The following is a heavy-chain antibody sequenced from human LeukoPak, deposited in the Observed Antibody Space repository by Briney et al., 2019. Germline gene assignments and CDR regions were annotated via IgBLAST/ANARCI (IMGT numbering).Heavy chain of an antibody. J-gene: IGHJ4*02. V-gene: IGHV3-23*01. D-gene: IGHD3-9*01. Sequence: GGSLRLSCAASGFTFSSYAMSWVRQAPGKGLEWVSAISGSGGSTYYADSVKGRFTISRDNSKNTLYLQMNTLRAEDTAVYYCAKWGDYDILTGYYDSDYWGQGTLVTVSS. CDR2: ISGSGGST. CDR3: AKWGDYDILTGYYDSDY. CDR1: GFTFSSYA.